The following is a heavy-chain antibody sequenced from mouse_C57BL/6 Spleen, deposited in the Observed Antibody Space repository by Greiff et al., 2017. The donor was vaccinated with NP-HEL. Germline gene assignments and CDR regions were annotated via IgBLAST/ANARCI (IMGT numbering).Heavy chain of an antibody. D-gene: IGHD2-4*01. J-gene: IGHJ4*01. CDR2: INPNNGGT. V-gene: IGHV1-26*01. CDR3: IYYDYEKDAMDY. Sequence: EVQLQQSGPELVKPGASVKISCKASGYTFTDYYMNWVKQSHGKSLEWIGDINPNNGGTSYNQKFKGKATLTVDKSSSTAYMELRSLTSEDSAVYYCIYYDYEKDAMDYWGQGTSVTVSS. CDR1: GYTFTDYY.